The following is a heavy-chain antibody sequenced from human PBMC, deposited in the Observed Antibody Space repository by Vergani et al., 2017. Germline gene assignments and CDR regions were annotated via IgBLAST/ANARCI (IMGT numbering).Heavy chain of an antibody. D-gene: IGHD3-22*01. J-gene: IGHJ4*02. V-gene: IGHV5-51*01. CDR3: ARSNLYYYDSSGYDY. CDR1: RYSFTSYW. CDR2: IYPGDSDT. Sequence: EVQLVQSGAEVKKPGESLKLSCKGSRYSFTSYWIGWVRQMPGKGLEWMGIIYPGDSDTRYSPSFQGQVTISADKSISTAYLQWSSLKASDTAMYYCARSNLYYYDSSGYDYWGQGTLVTVSS.